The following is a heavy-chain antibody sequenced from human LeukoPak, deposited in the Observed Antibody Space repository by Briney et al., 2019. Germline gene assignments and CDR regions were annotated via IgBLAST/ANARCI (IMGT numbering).Heavy chain of an antibody. J-gene: IGHJ5*02. D-gene: IGHD3-10*01. Sequence: SETLSLTCTVSSGSVSSGSYYWSWIRQPAGKGLEWIGRIYTSGSTNYNPSLKSRVTISVDTSKNQFSLKLSSVTAADTAVYYCARGAYGSTNYNWFDPWGQGTLVTVSS. CDR2: IYTSGST. CDR3: ARGAYGSTNYNWFDP. V-gene: IGHV4-61*02. CDR1: SGSVSSGSYY.